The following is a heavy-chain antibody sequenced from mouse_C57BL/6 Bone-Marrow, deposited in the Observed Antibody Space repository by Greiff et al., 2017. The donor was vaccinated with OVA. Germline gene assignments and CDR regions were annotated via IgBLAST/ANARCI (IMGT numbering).Heavy chain of an antibody. CDR1: GFSLTSYG. CDR2: IWSGGST. V-gene: IGHV2-2*01. J-gene: IGHJ3*01. CDR3: ARRGDSNYVWFAY. D-gene: IGHD2-5*01. Sequence: QVQLKQSGPGLVQPSQSLSITCTVSGFSLTSYGVHWVRQSPGKGLEWLGVIWSGGSTDYNAAFISRLSISKDNSKSQVFFKMNSLQADDTAIYYCARRGDSNYVWFAYWGQGTLVTVSA.